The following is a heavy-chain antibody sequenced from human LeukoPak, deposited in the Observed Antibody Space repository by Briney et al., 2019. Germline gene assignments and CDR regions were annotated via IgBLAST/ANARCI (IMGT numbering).Heavy chain of an antibody. CDR1: GYTFTVYH. D-gene: IGHD2-15*01. CDR2: INPNSGDT. CDR3: ARDLGYSATH. Sequence: ASVKVSCRASGYTFTVYHFHWVRQAPGQGLEWMGWINPNSGDTNYSQKFQGRVTMTRDTSISTAYMELSRLRSDDTAVYYCARDLGYSATHWGQGTLLTVSS. J-gene: IGHJ4*02. V-gene: IGHV1-2*02.